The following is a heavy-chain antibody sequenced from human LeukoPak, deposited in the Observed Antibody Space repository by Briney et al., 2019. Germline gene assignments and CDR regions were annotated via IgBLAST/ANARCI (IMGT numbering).Heavy chain of an antibody. CDR3: ARAPRWQQLVPGYFDY. J-gene: IGHJ4*02. Sequence: GGFLRLSCVASGFTFTGHTMHWVRQAPGKGLEYVSAITSNGGSTYYADSVKGRFTISRDNSKNTLYLQMGSLRVEDMAVYYCARAPRWQQLVPGYFDYWGQGTLVTVSS. V-gene: IGHV3-64*02. CDR1: GFTFTGHT. D-gene: IGHD6-13*01. CDR2: ITSNGGST.